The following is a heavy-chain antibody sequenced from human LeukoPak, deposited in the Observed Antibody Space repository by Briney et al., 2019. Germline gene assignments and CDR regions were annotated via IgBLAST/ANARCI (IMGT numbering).Heavy chain of an antibody. CDR2: INPNSGGT. CDR3: ARDTWIQLPTSNDSNY. V-gene: IGHV1-2*02. J-gene: IGHJ4*02. D-gene: IGHD5-18*01. CDR1: GYTFTGFY. Sequence: ASVKVSCKASGYTFTGFYMHWVRQAPGQGLEWMGWINPNSGGTDYAQKFQGRVTMTRDASTSTVYMELSSLRSEDTAVYYCARDTWIQLPTSNDSNYWGQGTLVTASS.